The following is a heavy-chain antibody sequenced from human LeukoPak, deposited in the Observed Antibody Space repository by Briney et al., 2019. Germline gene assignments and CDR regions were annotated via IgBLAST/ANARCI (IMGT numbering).Heavy chain of an antibody. CDR1: GFTFSSYV. J-gene: IGHJ4*02. CDR3: ARDLVTRYGSSYFDY. Sequence: GGSLRLSCAASGFTFSSYVMHWVRQAPGKGLEWVAIISYDGSNEYYADSVKGRFTISRDNAKNSLYLQMNSLRAEDTAVYYCARDLVTRYGSSYFDYWGQGTLVTVSS. CDR2: ISYDGSNE. V-gene: IGHV3-30*04. D-gene: IGHD6-13*01.